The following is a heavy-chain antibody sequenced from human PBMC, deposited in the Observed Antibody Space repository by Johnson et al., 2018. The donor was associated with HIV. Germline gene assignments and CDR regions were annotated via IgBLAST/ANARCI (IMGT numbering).Heavy chain of an antibody. CDR2: IRYDGSNK. V-gene: IGHV3-30*02. CDR3: AKVLSPRPWGDDAFDI. J-gene: IGHJ3*02. D-gene: IGHD7-27*01. CDR1: GFTFRSYG. Sequence: QVHLVESGGGMVQPRGSLRLSCAASGFTFRSYGMHWVRQAQGKGLEWVAFIRYDGSNKYYADSVKGRFTISRDNSKNTLYLQMNSLRAEDTAVYYCAKVLSPRPWGDDAFDIWGQGTMVTVSS.